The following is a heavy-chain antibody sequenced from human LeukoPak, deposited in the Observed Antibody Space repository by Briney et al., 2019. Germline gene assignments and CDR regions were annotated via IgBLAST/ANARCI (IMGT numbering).Heavy chain of an antibody. CDR1: AGSISSYY. V-gene: IGHV4-59*04. CDR3: AKSGGYGLIDY. J-gene: IGHJ4*02. Sequence: PSETLSLTCTVSAGSISSYYWSWIRQPPGKGLEWIGYIYYSGSTYYNASLQSRVTISIDTSKNQFSLRLSSVTAADTAMYYCAKSGGYGLIDYWGQGTLVTVSS. CDR2: IYYSGST. D-gene: IGHD1-26*01.